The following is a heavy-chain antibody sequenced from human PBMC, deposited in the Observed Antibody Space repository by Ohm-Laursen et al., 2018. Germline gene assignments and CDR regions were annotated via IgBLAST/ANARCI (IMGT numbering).Heavy chain of an antibody. V-gene: IGHV4-59*01. Sequence: GTLSLTCTVSGGPISSYYWNWIRQPPGKGLEWIGYIYYSGSTRYNPSLKSRVIISVDTSKNQFSLQLSSVTAADTAVYYCAREGSGYSFDYWGQGTLVTVSS. J-gene: IGHJ4*02. CDR3: AREGSGYSFDY. CDR2: IYYSGST. CDR1: GGPISSYY. D-gene: IGHD3-9*01.